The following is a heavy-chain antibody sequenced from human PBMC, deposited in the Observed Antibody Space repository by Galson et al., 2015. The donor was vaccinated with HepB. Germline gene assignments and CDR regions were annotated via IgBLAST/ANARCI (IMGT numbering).Heavy chain of an antibody. J-gene: IGHJ4*02. V-gene: IGHV4-59*08. CDR1: GDSIYKSY. D-gene: IGHD3-22*01. CDR2: IHYTGNT. Sequence: SETLSLTCTVSGDSIYKSYWSWIRQPPGKGLEWIGYIHYTGNTDSNSSLKSRVTLSLDTSKSQFFLRLTSVTAADTAVYYCARHNYYDDSGYFGHWGQGTPVTVSS. CDR3: ARHNYYDDSGYFGH.